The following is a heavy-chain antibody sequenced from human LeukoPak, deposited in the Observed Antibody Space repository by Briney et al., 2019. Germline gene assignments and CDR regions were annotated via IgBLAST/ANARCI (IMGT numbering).Heavy chain of an antibody. V-gene: IGHV3-66*02. CDR2: IYSGGST. J-gene: IGHJ4*02. CDR1: GFTVSSNY. Sequence: TGGSLRLSCAASGFTVSSNYMNWVRQAPGKGLEWVSVIYSGGSTYYADSVKGRFTISRDNSKNTLYLQMNSLRPEDTAVYYCARDNLWSGYYGYWGQGTLVTVSS. D-gene: IGHD3-3*01. CDR3: ARDNLWSGYYGY.